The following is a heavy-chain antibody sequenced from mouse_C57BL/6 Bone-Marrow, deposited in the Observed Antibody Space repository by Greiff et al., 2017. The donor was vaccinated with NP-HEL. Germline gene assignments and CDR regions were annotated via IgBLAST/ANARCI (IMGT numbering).Heavy chain of an antibody. V-gene: IGHV5-6*02. CDR1: GFTFSSYG. CDR2: ISSGGSYT. CDR3: ARRGVWNFDY. Sequence: EVKLVESGGDLVKPGGSLKLSCAASGFTFSSYGMSWVRQTPDKRLEWVATISSGGSYTYYPDSVKGRFTISGDNAKNTLYLQMSSLKSEDTAMYYCARRGVWNFDYWGQGTTLTVSS. J-gene: IGHJ2*01.